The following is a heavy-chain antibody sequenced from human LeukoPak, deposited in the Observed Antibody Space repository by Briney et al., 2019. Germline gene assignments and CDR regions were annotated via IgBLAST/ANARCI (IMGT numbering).Heavy chain of an antibody. J-gene: IGHJ3*02. CDR3: ARVVAAAARRGDDAFDI. D-gene: IGHD6-13*01. V-gene: IGHV6-1*01. CDR2: TYYRSKWYN. CDR1: GDSVSSNSAA. Sequence: SQTLSLTCAISGDSVSSNSAAWNWIRQSPSRGLEWLGRTYYRSKWYNDYAVSVKSRITINPDTSKNQFSLQLNSVTPEDTAVYYCARVVAAAARRGDDAFDIWGQGTMVTVSS.